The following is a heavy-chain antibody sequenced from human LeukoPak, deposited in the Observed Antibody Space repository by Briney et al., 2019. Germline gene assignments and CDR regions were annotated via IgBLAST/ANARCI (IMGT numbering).Heavy chain of an antibody. CDR1: GFAFSNYA. V-gene: IGHV3-30*18. CDR2: ISDDGSNK. J-gene: IGHJ4*02. CDR3: AKDRYSSGWYSDFDY. Sequence: GGSLRLSCAASGFAFSNYAMHWVRQAPGKGLEWVAVISDDGSNKYYGDSVKGRFTISRDNSKNTVYLQMNSLRAEDTAVYYCAKDRYSSGWYSDFDYWGQGTLVTVSS. D-gene: IGHD6-19*01.